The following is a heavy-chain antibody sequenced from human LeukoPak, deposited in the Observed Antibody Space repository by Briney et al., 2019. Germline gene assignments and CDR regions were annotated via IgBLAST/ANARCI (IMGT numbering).Heavy chain of an antibody. CDR3: AKDQDSYGLDF. CDR1: GLTISSYG. CDR2: TSYDGSHK. J-gene: IGHJ4*02. Sequence: GGSLRLSCAASGLTISSYGMHWVRQAPGKGLEWVAVTSYDGSHKNYADSVKGRFTISRDNPKNTLELQMSSLRAEDTAVYYCAKDQDSYGLDFWGQGTLVTVSS. D-gene: IGHD5-18*01. V-gene: IGHV3-30*18.